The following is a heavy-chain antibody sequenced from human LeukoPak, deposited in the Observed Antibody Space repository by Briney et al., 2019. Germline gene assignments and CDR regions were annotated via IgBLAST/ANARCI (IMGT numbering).Heavy chain of an antibody. CDR3: ARDRVNWNDVGGLFDY. CDR1: GFTVSSNY. Sequence: GGSLRLSRAPSGFTVSSNYMSWARQAPGEGLGWVSLIYSGGSTTYAASVKGRFTFSRDNSKNTLYLQMNSLRAEDTAVYYCARDRVNWNDVGGLFDYWGPGTLVTVSS. J-gene: IGHJ4*01. V-gene: IGHV3-53*01. D-gene: IGHD1-1*01. CDR2: IYSGGST.